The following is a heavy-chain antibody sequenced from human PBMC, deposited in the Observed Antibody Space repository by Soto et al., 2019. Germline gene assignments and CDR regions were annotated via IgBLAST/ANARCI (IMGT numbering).Heavy chain of an antibody. CDR3: ERHKGEGYCSGGSCYGFDY. D-gene: IGHD2-15*01. CDR1: GYSFTSYW. Sequence: PGESLKISCKGSGYSFTSYWIGWVRQMPGKGLEWMGIIYPGDSDTRYSPSFQGQVTISADKSISTAYLQWSSLKASDTAMYYCERHKGEGYCSGGSCYGFDYWGQGTLLTVSS. CDR2: IYPGDSDT. J-gene: IGHJ4*02. V-gene: IGHV5-51*01.